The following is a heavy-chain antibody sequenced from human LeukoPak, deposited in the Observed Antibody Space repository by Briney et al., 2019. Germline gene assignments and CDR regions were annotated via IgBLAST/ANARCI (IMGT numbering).Heavy chain of an antibody. V-gene: IGHV1-8*02. Sequence: ASVKVSCKASGYTSTSQDISWVRQATGQGLEWMGWMNPNSGNTGYAQKFQGRLTMARDTSTTTVYMELSGLRSEDTAIYYCARIRDGYNDAYDIWGQGTVVTVPS. CDR3: ARIRDGYNDAYDI. J-gene: IGHJ3*02. D-gene: IGHD5-24*01. CDR2: MNPNSGNT. CDR1: GYTSTSQD.